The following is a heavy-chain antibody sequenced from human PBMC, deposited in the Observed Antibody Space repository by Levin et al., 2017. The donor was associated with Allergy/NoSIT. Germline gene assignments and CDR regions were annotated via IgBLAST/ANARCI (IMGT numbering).Heavy chain of an antibody. V-gene: IGHV3-74*01. CDR1: GFTFRDYW. J-gene: IGHJ4*02. CDR2: INGDGTGI. D-gene: IGHD3-10*01. Sequence: PGGSLRLSCAASGFTFRDYWLQWVRQAPGKGLLWVSRINGDGTGIGYADSVKGRFTISRDNARDTLYLQMNSLRAEDTAVYYCTRDPYYNSGSYAGDWGQGTLVTVSS. CDR3: TRDPYYNSGSYAGD.